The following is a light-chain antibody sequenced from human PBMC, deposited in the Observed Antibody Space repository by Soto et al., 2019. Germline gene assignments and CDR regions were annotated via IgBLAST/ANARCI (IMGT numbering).Light chain of an antibody. CDR2: KAS. J-gene: IGKJ1*01. CDR1: QTISSW. CDR3: QHYNSYSEA. Sequence: DIQMTQSHSTLSGSVGDRVTITCRASQTISSWLAWYQQKPGKAPKLLIYKASTLKSGVPSRFSGSGSGTEFTLTISSLQPDDVATYCCQHYNSYSEACGQGTKVDI. V-gene: IGKV1-5*03.